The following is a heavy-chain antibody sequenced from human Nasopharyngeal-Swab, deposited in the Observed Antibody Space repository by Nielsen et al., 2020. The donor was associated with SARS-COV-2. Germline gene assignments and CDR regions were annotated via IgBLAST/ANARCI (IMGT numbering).Heavy chain of an antibody. D-gene: IGHD3-3*01. J-gene: IGHJ3*02. Sequence: GGSLRLSCAASGFTFSSYGMHWARQAPGKGLEWVPVLWYDVSNKYYADSVKGGFTIPGDNSKTQLYLQMNSLRAEDTAVYYCARGPRLLRFLEWLFSLDAFDIWGQGTMVTVSS. CDR2: LWYDVSNK. V-gene: IGHV3-33*01. CDR1: GFTFSSYG. CDR3: ARGPRLLRFLEWLFSLDAFDI.